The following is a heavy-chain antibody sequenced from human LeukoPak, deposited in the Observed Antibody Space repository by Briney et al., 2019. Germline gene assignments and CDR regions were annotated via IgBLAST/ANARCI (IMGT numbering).Heavy chain of an antibody. J-gene: IGHJ6*03. Sequence: GGSLRLSCAASGFTFSRYSMNWVRQAPGKGLEWVSSISSSSSYIYYADSVKGRFTISRDNAKNSLYLQTNSLRAEDTAVYYCARVGTAMVTIVAPYYMDVWGKGTTVTVSS. CDR3: ARVGTAMVTIVAPYYMDV. V-gene: IGHV3-21*01. D-gene: IGHD5-18*01. CDR2: ISSSSSYI. CDR1: GFTFSRYS.